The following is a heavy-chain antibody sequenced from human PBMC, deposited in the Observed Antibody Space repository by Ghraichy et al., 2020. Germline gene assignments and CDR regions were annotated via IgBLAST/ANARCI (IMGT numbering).Heavy chain of an antibody. Sequence: GGSLRLSCAASGFMFSDHYIHWVRQAPGKGLEWIGRTRNKANGYITDYAASVKGRFTISRDDSQNSVYLQLNSLKTEDTAVYYCASIRASIDYWGQGTLVTVSS. V-gene: IGHV3-72*01. CDR1: GFMFSDHY. J-gene: IGHJ4*02. CDR2: TRNKANGYIT. CDR3: ASIRASIDY.